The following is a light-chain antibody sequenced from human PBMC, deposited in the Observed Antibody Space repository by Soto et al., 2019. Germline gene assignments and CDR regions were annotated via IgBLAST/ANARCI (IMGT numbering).Light chain of an antibody. V-gene: IGKV3-11*01. CDR2: DAS. J-gene: IGKJ4*01. CDR3: QQRNPLT. Sequence: ELVLTRSXXAXXXXPXXXAXXSCRASQSIGTYLAWYQQKPGQAPRLLIYDASNRATGIPARFSGGGSGTDFTLTISSLEPEDFAVYYCQQRNPLTFGGGTKVDI. CDR1: QSIGTY.